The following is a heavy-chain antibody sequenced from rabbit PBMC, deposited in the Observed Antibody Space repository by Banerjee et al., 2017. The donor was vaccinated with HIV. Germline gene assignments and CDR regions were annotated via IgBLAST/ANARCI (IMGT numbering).Heavy chain of an antibody. CDR2: IGTSDGAT. CDR1: GFSFNSDCA. Sequence: QEQLVESGGGLVQPEGSLTLTCTASGFSFNSDCAMCWVRQAPGKGLEWIGCIGTSDGATYYASWAKGRFTISKTSSTTVTLQMTSLTAADTATYFCARNYAGYGIAPYFNLWGPGTLVTVS. D-gene: IGHD7-1*01. J-gene: IGHJ4*01. CDR3: ARNYAGYGIAPYFNL. V-gene: IGHV1S45*01.